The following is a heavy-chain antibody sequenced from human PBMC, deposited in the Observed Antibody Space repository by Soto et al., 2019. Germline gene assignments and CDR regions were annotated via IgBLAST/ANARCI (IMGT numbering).Heavy chain of an antibody. J-gene: IGHJ4*02. V-gene: IGHV1-18*04. CDR3: ARDTYYYDSSGYYYPSEI. D-gene: IGHD3-22*01. CDR1: GYTFTSYG. Sequence: QVQLVQSGAEVKKPGASVKVSCKASGYTFTSYGISWVRQAPGQGLEWMGRISAYNGNTNYAQKLQGRVTMTTDTYTSTAYMELRSLRSDDTAVYYCARDTYYYDSSGYYYPSEIWGQGTLVTVSS. CDR2: ISAYNGNT.